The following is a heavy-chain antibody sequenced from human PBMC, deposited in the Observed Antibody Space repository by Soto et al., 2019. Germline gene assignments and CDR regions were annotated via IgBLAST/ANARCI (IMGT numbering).Heavy chain of an antibody. D-gene: IGHD3-10*01. V-gene: IGHV4-31*03. CDR2: IYYSGST. J-gene: IGHJ4*02. CDR3: ARDRGSGSYYHYHFDY. Sequence: QVQLQESGPGLVKPSQTLSLTCTVSGGSISSGGYYWSWIRQHPGKGLEWIGYIYYSGSTYYNPSLKSRVTISVDTSKNQFSLKLSSVTAADTAVYYCARDRGSGSYYHYHFDYWGQGTLVTVSS. CDR1: GGSISSGGYY.